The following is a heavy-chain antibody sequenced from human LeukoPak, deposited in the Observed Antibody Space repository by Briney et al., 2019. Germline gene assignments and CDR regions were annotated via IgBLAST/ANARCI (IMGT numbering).Heavy chain of an antibody. D-gene: IGHD3-10*01. V-gene: IGHV3-9*01. J-gene: IGHJ4*02. Sequence: GRTLRLSCAASGFTFDDYAMHWVRQAPGKGLEWVSGISWSSGSIGYADSVKGRFTISRDNAKNSLYLQMNSLTTEDTALYYCAKAPFGELVPAAFDYWGQGTLVTVSS. CDR2: ISWSSGSI. CDR1: GFTFDDYA. CDR3: AKAPFGELVPAAFDY.